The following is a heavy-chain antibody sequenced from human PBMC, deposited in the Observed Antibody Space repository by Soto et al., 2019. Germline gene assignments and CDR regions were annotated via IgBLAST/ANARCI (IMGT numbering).Heavy chain of an antibody. V-gene: IGHV3-7*03. CDR2: IKQDGSEK. Sequence: GGSLRLSCAASGFTFSSYWMSWVRQAPGKGLEWVANIKQDGSEKYYVDSVKGRFTISRDNAKNSLYLQMNSLRAEDTAVYYCARWIAARWERNFDYWGQGTLVTVSS. D-gene: IGHD6-6*01. CDR3: ARWIAARWERNFDY. CDR1: GFTFSSYW. J-gene: IGHJ4*02.